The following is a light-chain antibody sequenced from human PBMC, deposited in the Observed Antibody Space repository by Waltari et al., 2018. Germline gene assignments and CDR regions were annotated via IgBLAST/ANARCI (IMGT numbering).Light chain of an antibody. V-gene: IGKV1-39*01. Sequence: DIQMTQSPPPLSASVGDSVTIACRASQRISSYLNWYQQKPGQAPKLLIYAASSLESGVPSRFSGSGFGTDFTLTINSLQPEDFAVYYCQQTYSNFRTFGQGTKVDVK. J-gene: IGKJ1*01. CDR1: QRISSY. CDR2: AAS. CDR3: QQTYSNFRT.